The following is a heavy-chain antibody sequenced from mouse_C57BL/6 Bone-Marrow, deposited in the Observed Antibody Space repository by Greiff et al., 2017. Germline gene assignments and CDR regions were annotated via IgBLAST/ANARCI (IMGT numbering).Heavy chain of an antibody. CDR1: GFTFSSYA. V-gene: IGHV5-4*01. D-gene: IGHD2-3*01. CDR3: ARDQEIDGYFPDY. Sequence: EVKVVESGGGLVKPGGSLKLSCAASGFTFSSYAMSWVRQTPEKRLEWVATISDGGSYTSYPDNVKGRFTISRDTAKNNLYLQMSHLTSEDAAMYYCARDQEIDGYFPDYWGQGTTLTVSS. CDR2: ISDGGSYT. J-gene: IGHJ2*01.